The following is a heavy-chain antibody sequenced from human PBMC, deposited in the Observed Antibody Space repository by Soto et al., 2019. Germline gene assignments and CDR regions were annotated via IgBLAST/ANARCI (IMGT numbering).Heavy chain of an antibody. J-gene: IGHJ4*02. V-gene: IGHV4-4*07. CDR1: GGSISSYY. D-gene: IGHD3-3*01. CDR2: IYTSGST. CDR3: ARDTIFPYYFDY. Sequence: SETLSLTCTVSGGSISSYYFSWSRQPAGKGLEWIGHIYTSGSTNYNPSLKSRVTMSVDTSKNQFSLKLSSVTAADTAVYYCARDTIFPYYFDYWGQGTLVTVSS.